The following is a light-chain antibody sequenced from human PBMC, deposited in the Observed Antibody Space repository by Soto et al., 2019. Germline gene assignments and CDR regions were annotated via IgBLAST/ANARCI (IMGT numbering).Light chain of an antibody. CDR1: SSDVGGYNY. V-gene: IGLV2-14*01. CDR3: SSYTSSSTLVV. CDR2: DVS. Sequence: QSALTQPASVSGSPGQSITISCTGTSSDVGGYNYVSWYLQHPGKAPKLMIYDVSNRPSGVSNRFSGSKSGNTASLTISGLQAEDEADYYCSSYTSSSTLVVFGGRTKLTVL. J-gene: IGLJ2*01.